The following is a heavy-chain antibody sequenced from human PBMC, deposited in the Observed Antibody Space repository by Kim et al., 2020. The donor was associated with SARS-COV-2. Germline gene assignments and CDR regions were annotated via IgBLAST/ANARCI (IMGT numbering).Heavy chain of an antibody. J-gene: IGHJ6*02. D-gene: IGHD3-16*01. CDR1: GYTFTSYG. CDR3: ARDGGAGGAQARYYYYGMDV. V-gene: IGHV1-18*01. CDR2: ISAYNGNT. Sequence: ASVKVSCKASGYTFTSYGISWVRQAPGQGLEWMGWISAYNGNTNYAQKLQGRVTMTTDTSTSTAYMELRSLRSDDTAVYYCARDGGAGGAQARYYYYGMDVWGQGTTVTVSS.